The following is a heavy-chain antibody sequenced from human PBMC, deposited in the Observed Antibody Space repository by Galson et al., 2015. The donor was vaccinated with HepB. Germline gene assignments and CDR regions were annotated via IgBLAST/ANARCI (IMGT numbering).Heavy chain of an antibody. D-gene: IGHD3-16*02. Sequence: SLRLSCAASGFTFSSYAMHWVRQAPGKGLEWVAVISYDGSNKYYADSVKGRFTISRDNSKNTLYLQMNSLRAEDTAVYYCARPIWGYDYVWGSYRRNPYYYYGMDVWGQGTTVTVSS. CDR2: ISYDGSNK. V-gene: IGHV3-30-3*01. CDR1: GFTFSSYA. J-gene: IGHJ6*02. CDR3: ARPIWGYDYVWGSYRRNPYYYYGMDV.